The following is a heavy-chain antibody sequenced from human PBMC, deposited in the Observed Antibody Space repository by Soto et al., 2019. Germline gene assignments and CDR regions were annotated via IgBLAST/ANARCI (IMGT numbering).Heavy chain of an antibody. CDR1: GFTFSSYG. Sequence: QVQLVESGGGVVQPGRSLRLSCAASGFTFSSYGMHWVRQAPGKGLEWVAVIWYDGSNKYYADSVKGRFTISRDNSKNTLYLQMTSLRAEDTAVYYCARDYYYYGSGSYHPFLSWGQGTLVTVSS. D-gene: IGHD3-10*01. CDR2: IWYDGSNK. J-gene: IGHJ4*02. CDR3: ARDYYYYGSGSYHPFLS. V-gene: IGHV3-33*01.